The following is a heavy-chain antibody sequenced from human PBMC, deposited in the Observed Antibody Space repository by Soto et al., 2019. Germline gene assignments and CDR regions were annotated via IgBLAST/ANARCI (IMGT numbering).Heavy chain of an antibody. Sequence: WGSLRLSCAASGIVFSDYRSWVLQAPGKGLEWLSYISGSGRTIYYADSVKGRFTISRDNSKNTLYLQMNSLRAEDTAVYYCARDHYYDSSGAMDYWGQGTLVNVSS. CDR3: ARDHYYDSSGAMDY. CDR1: GIVFSDY. CDR2: ISGSGRTI. D-gene: IGHD3-22*01. J-gene: IGHJ4*02. V-gene: IGHV3-11*04.